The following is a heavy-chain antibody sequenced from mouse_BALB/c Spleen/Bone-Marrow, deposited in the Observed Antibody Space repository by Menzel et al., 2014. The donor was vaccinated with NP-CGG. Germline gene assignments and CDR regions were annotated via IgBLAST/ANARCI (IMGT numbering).Heavy chain of an antibody. CDR2: INPDSSTI. CDR1: GFDFSRYW. J-gene: IGHJ1*01. Sequence: EVKVEESGGGLVQPGGSLKLSCAASGFDFSRYWMSWVRQAPGKGLEWIGEINPDSSTINYTPSLRDKFIISRDNAKNPLYLQMSKVRSEDTVFYYCARHYWYFDVWGAGTTVTVSS. CDR3: ARHYWYFDV. V-gene: IGHV4-1*02.